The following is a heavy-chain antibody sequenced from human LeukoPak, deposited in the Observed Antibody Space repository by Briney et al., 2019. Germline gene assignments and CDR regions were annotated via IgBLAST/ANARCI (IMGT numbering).Heavy chain of an antibody. J-gene: IGHJ4*02. CDR3: AKDRWRAGYFDY. CDR1: GFTFSSYG. Sequence: GGSLRLSCAASGFTFSSYGMHWVRQAPGKGLEWVAVISYDGSNKYYADSVKGRLTISRDNSKNTLYLQMNSLRAEDTAVYYCAKDRWRAGYFDYWGQGTLVTVSS. V-gene: IGHV3-30*18. D-gene: IGHD6-13*01. CDR2: ISYDGSNK.